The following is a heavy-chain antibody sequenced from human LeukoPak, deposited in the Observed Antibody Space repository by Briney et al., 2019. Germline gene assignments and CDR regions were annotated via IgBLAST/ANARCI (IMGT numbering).Heavy chain of an antibody. V-gene: IGHV3-21*01. CDR1: GFTFSNYA. J-gene: IGHJ4*02. D-gene: IGHD3-9*01. Sequence: GGSLRLSCAASGFTFSNYAMNWVRQAPGKGLEWVSSISSSSSYIYYADSVKGRFTISRDNAKNSLYLQMNSLRAEDTAVYYCARTSPAYYDILTGYYIDYWGQGTLVTVSS. CDR2: ISSSSSYI. CDR3: ARTSPAYYDILTGYYIDY.